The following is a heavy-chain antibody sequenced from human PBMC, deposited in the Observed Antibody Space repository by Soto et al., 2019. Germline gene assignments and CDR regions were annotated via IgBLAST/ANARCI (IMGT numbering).Heavy chain of an antibody. J-gene: IGHJ4*02. D-gene: IGHD5-12*01. Sequence: VQLVQSGAEAKRPGASVRVSCKASGYTLTDYLVHWVCQAPGQSPECMGWVNAGNGYTKYSQRFQDRITLTRDPSATTAYMELSSLRAEHTSTCYGAVYISDPHIGGDDWGQGTPV. CDR1: GYTLTDYL. CDR3: AVYISDPHIGGDD. V-gene: IGHV1-3*01. CDR2: VNAGNGYT.